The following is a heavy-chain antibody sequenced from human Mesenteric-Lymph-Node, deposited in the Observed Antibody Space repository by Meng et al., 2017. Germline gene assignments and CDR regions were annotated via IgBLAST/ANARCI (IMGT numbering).Heavy chain of an antibody. J-gene: IGHJ4*02. V-gene: IGHV1-69*05. CDR2: IIPIFGKT. Sequence: QLQPVEPGAEVKKPGSSVKVSCKASGGTFSSYAISWVRQAPGQGLEWMGGIIPIFGKTNYAQKLQGRVTITTDESTSTTYMELSSLRSEDTAVYYCARVDTYGSLDYWGQGTLVTVSS. CDR3: ARVDTYGSLDY. D-gene: IGHD3-10*01. CDR1: GGTFSSYA.